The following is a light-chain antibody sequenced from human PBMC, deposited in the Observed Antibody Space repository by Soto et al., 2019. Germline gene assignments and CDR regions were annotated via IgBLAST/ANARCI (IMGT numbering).Light chain of an antibody. CDR1: NSNIGNNY. V-gene: IGLV1-51*01. Sequence: QSVLTQPPSVSAAPGQKVTISCSGSNSNIGNNYVSWYQQLPGTAPKLLIYDNNKRPSGIPDRFSGSKSGTSATLGITGLQTGDGADYYCGAWDDSLSAVFGGGTKVT. J-gene: IGLJ2*01. CDR2: DNN. CDR3: GAWDDSLSAV.